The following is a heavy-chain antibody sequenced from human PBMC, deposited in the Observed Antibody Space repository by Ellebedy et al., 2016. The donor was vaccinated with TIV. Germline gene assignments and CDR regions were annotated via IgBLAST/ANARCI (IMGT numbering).Heavy chain of an antibody. CDR2: ISSDGSDA. Sequence: GGSLRLSCAASGFSISSHRMHWVRQAAGKGLVWVSHISSDGSDASYADSVKGRFIISRDNAENTLDLQMSSLRAEDTALYYCARHSGGHGFDIWGQGTMVTVS. J-gene: IGHJ3*02. D-gene: IGHD2-21*01. V-gene: IGHV3-74*01. CDR3: ARHSGGHGFDI. CDR1: GFSISSHR.